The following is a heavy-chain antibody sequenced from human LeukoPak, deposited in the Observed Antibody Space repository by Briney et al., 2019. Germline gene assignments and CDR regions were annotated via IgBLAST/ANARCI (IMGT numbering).Heavy chain of an antibody. V-gene: IGHV1-8*01. CDR2: RNPNSGKT. Sequence: GASVKVSCKASRYTFTSYDINSVRQATGHELEWMGWRNPNSGKTGFAQKFQGRVTMTRNTSISTADMDLSSLRSEDTGVYFCARPCSYGLYGMDVWVQGTTVTVSS. CDR3: ARPCSYGLYGMDV. J-gene: IGHJ6*02. D-gene: IGHD1-26*01. CDR1: RYTFTSYD.